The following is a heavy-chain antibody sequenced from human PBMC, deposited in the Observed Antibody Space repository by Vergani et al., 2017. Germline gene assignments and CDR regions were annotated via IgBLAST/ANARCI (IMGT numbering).Heavy chain of an antibody. CDR1: GDSISPYF. CDR2: ISYSGDT. J-gene: IGHJ4*02. Sequence: QVPLHESGPGLVKPSETLSLTCTVSGDSISPYFWTWIRQPPGQGLEWIGYISYSGDTNCAPSLKSRVSISLDTSKNQFSLQVNSVTPSDTAVYYCARGGWLVPDVWGQGTLVTVSS. D-gene: IGHD2-21*02. V-gene: IGHV4-59*01. CDR3: ARGGWLVPDV.